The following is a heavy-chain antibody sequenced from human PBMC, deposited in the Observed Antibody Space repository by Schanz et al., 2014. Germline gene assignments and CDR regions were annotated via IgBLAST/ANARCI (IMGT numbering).Heavy chain of an antibody. Sequence: QLQMQPSGPGLVRPWETLSLTCTVSGGSISSGESYWGWIRQSPEEGLQYIGSVYFSGTTAYSPSLKGRVTISVATSKNQFSLMLTSVTAADTAVYFCARHGGYYDVLNSFDIWGQGTLVTVSS. CDR3: ARHGGYYDVLNSFDI. CDR2: VYFSGTT. CDR1: GGSISSGESY. D-gene: IGHD3-16*01. V-gene: IGHV4-39*01. J-gene: IGHJ5*02.